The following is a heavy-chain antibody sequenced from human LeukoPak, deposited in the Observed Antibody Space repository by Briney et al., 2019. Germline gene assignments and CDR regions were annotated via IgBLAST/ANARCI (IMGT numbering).Heavy chain of an antibody. Sequence: GGSLRLSCAASGFTFSSYAMHWVRQAPGKGLEWVAVISYDGSNKYYADSVKGRFTISRDNSKNTLYLQMSSLRAEDTAVYYCARVERYAGLLDYWGQGTLVTVSS. J-gene: IGHJ4*02. CDR3: ARVERYAGLLDY. CDR1: GFTFSSYA. CDR2: ISYDGSNK. D-gene: IGHD1-1*01. V-gene: IGHV3-30*04.